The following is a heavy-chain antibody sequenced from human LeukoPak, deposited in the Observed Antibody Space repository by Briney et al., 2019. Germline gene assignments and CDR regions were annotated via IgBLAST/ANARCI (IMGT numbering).Heavy chain of an antibody. CDR2: IHPGDSDT. Sequence: LGESLKISCKGSGYSFSSYWIGWVRQMPGKGLEWMGIIHPGDSDTRYSPSFQGQVTVSADKSISTAYLQWSSLKASDTAIYYCAREYGYCNNASCAFDPWGQGTLVTVSS. CDR3: AREYGYCNNASCAFDP. D-gene: IGHD2-2*01. V-gene: IGHV5-51*01. J-gene: IGHJ5*02. CDR1: GYSFSSYW.